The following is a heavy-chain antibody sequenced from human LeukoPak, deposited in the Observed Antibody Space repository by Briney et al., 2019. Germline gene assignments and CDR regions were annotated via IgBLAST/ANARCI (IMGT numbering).Heavy chain of an antibody. CDR3: ARETNVFDAFDI. D-gene: IGHD3-10*01. V-gene: IGHV4-59*01. Sequence: SETLSLTCTVSGGSISSYYWSWIRQPPGKGQEWIGYIYYSGSTNYNPSLKSRVTISVDTSKNQFSLKLSSVTAADTAVYYCARETNVFDAFDIWGQGTMVTVSS. J-gene: IGHJ3*02. CDR1: GGSISSYY. CDR2: IYYSGST.